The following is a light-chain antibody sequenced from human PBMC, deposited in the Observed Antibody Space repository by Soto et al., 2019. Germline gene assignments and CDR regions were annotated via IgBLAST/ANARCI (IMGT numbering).Light chain of an antibody. CDR2: DVS. J-gene: IGKJ1*01. Sequence: EIVLTQYPGRLSLSPGERATLSCRSSQSVSSSYLAWYKHKPGQAPRLRIYDVSSSATGIPDRFSGSGSATDFTLTLSTLEPEDFAVYYCQKYGSSPTFGQGTKVEIK. CDR1: QSVSSSY. V-gene: IGKV3-20*01. CDR3: QKYGSSPT.